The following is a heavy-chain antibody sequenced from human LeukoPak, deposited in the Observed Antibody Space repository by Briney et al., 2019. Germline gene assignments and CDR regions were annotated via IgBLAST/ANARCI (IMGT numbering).Heavy chain of an antibody. J-gene: IGHJ4*02. CDR1: GFTFSSYW. Sequence: GGSLRLSCAASGFTFSSYWMSWVRQAPGRGLEWLANIKQDGSDKYYVGSVKGRFTISRDNAKNSLFLQMNSLRAEDTAIYYCAREIKGGDRFDYWGQGTPVTVSS. D-gene: IGHD2-21*01. CDR3: AREIKGGDRFDY. V-gene: IGHV3-7*01. CDR2: IKQDGSDK.